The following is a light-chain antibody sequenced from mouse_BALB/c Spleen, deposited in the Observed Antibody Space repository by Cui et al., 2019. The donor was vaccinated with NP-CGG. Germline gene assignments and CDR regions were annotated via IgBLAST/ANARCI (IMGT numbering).Light chain of an antibody. CDR2: GTN. CDR1: TGAVTTSNY. V-gene: IGLV1*01. J-gene: IGLJ1*01. CDR3: ALWYSNHWV. Sequence: QAVVTQESAITTSPGETVTLTCLSSTGAVTTSNYANCVQEKPDHLFTGLIGGTNNRVPGVPARFSGSLIGDKAALTITGAQTEDEAIYFCALWYSNHWVFGGGTKLTVL.